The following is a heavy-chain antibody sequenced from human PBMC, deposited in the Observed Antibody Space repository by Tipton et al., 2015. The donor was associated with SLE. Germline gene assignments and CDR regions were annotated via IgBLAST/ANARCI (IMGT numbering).Heavy chain of an antibody. D-gene: IGHD1-1*01. V-gene: IGHV4-59*01. CDR1: GGSMTGSY. J-gene: IGHJ4*02. CDR2: IYYSGDT. CDR3: ARDSMATGTGDY. Sequence: TLSLTCSVSGGSMTGSYWSWVRQPPGRGLEWIGSIYYSGDTHYNPSLNSRVTMSADTSKNQFSLRLSSVTTADTAVYYCARDSMATGTGDYWGQGTLVTVSS.